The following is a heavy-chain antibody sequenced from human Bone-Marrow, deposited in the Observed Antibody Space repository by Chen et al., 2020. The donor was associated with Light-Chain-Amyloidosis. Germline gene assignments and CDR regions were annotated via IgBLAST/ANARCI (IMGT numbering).Heavy chain of an antibody. V-gene: IGHV3-7*01. CDR3: VRDRAEITTHEYFEH. Sequence: EVQLVESGGGLVQPEGSLRLSCAASGFTFSSYWMTWVRQAPGKGLEWVANIKEDGSEKYYVDSVKGRFTISRDNAKNSLYLQMNSLRAEDTAVYYCVRDRAEITTHEYFEHWGQGTLVTVSS. J-gene: IGHJ1*01. CDR1: GFTFSSYW. D-gene: IGHD3-22*01. CDR2: IKEDGSEK.